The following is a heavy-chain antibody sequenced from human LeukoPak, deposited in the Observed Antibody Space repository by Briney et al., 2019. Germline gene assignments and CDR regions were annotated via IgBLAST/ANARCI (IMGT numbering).Heavy chain of an antibody. CDR3: VRGTNDWTGIDY. Sequence: GGSLRLSCAASGFTFSDYYMSWIRQAPGKGLEWVSYISSSGSTIYYADSVKGRFTISRDNARNILYLQMNSLRVEDTAIYYCVRGTNDWTGIDYWGQGILVTVSS. CDR1: GFTFSDYY. V-gene: IGHV3-11*01. D-gene: IGHD2-8*01. J-gene: IGHJ4*02. CDR2: ISSSGSTI.